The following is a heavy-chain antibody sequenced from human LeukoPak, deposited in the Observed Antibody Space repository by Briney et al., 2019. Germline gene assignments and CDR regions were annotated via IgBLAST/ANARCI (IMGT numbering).Heavy chain of an antibody. CDR1: GFTVSSNY. CDR3: ARARANCYGSGSYYKTYYYYYYGMDV. D-gene: IGHD3-10*01. Sequence: GGSLRLSCAASGFTVSSNYMSWVRQAPGKGLEWVSVIYSGGSTYYADSVKGRFTISRHNSKNTLYLQMNSLRAEDTAVYYCARARANCYGSGSYYKTYYYYYYGMDVWGQGTTVTVSS. CDR2: IYSGGST. J-gene: IGHJ6*02. V-gene: IGHV3-53*04.